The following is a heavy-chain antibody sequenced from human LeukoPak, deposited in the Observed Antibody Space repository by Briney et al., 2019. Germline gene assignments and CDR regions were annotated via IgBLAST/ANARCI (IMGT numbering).Heavy chain of an antibody. CDR2: IYPGDSDT. Sequence: GESLKISCKGSGYSFASYWIGWVRQMPGKGLEWMGIIYPGDSDTRYSPSFQGQVTISADKSISTAYLQWSSLKASDTAMYYCARERDGYSSYMDVWGKGTTVTVSS. J-gene: IGHJ6*03. CDR3: ARERDGYSSYMDV. V-gene: IGHV5-51*01. CDR1: GYSFASYW. D-gene: IGHD5-24*01.